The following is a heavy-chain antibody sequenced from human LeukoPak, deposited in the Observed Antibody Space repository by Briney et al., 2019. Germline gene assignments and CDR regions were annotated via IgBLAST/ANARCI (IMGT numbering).Heavy chain of an antibody. CDR2: INPNSGGT. Sequence: ASVKVSCKASGYTFTGYYMHWVRQAPGQGLEWMGWINPNSGGTNYAQKFQGRVTMTRDTSISTVYMELSSLRSEDTAVYYCARDLDVGGYYYYYMDVWGKGTTVTVSS. CDR1: GYTFTGYY. CDR3: ARDLDVGGYYYYYMDV. J-gene: IGHJ6*03. D-gene: IGHD3-16*01. V-gene: IGHV1-2*02.